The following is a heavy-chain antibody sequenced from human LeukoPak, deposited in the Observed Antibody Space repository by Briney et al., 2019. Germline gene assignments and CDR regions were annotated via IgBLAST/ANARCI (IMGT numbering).Heavy chain of an antibody. CDR1: GYTFTGYY. Sequence: VASVKVSCKASGYTFTGYYMHWVRQAPGQGLEWMGWINPNSGGTNYAQKFQGRVTMTRDTSISTAYMELSRLRSDDTAVYYCARAESYYYGSGSYFDAAHFDYWGQGTLVTVSS. CDR3: ARAESYYYGSGSYFDAAHFDY. J-gene: IGHJ4*02. CDR2: INPNSGGT. D-gene: IGHD3-10*01. V-gene: IGHV1-2*02.